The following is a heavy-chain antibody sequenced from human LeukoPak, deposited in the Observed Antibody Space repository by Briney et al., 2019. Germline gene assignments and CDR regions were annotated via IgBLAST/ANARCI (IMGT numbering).Heavy chain of an antibody. CDR1: GGSFSGCY. J-gene: IGHJ4*02. CDR2: INHSGST. Sequence: SETLSLTCAVYGGSFSGCYWTWIRQPPGKGLEWIGEINHSGSTNYNPSPKSRVTISVDTSKNQFSLKLSSVTAADTAVYYCARGKGSGWTFDYWGQGTLVTVSS. V-gene: IGHV4-34*01. CDR3: ARGKGSGWTFDY. D-gene: IGHD6-19*01.